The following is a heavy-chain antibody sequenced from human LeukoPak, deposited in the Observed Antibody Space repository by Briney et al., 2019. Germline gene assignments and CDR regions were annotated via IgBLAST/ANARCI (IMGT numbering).Heavy chain of an antibody. V-gene: IGHV1-46*01. CDR2: INPSGGST. CDR3: ARDLQITIFGVVIIGGGDYFDY. D-gene: IGHD3-3*01. CDR1: GGTFTSYY. Sequence: ASVKVSCKASGGTFTSYYMHWVRQAPGQGLEWMGIINPSGGSTSYAQKFQGRVTMTRDTSTSTVYMELSSLRSEDTAVYYCARDLQITIFGVVIIGGGDYFDYWGQGTLVTVSS. J-gene: IGHJ4*02.